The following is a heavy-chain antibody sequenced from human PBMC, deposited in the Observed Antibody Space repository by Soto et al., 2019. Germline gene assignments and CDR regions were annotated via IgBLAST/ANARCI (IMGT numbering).Heavy chain of an antibody. CDR1: GYTFTSYA. Sequence: ASVKVSCKASGYTFTSYAMHWVRQAPGQRLEWMGWINAGNGNTKYSQKFQGRVTITRDTSASTAYMELSSLRSEDTAVYYCARGGQWLVRGPFDYWGQGTLVTVSS. CDR2: INAGNGNT. J-gene: IGHJ4*02. V-gene: IGHV1-3*01. D-gene: IGHD6-19*01. CDR3: ARGGQWLVRGPFDY.